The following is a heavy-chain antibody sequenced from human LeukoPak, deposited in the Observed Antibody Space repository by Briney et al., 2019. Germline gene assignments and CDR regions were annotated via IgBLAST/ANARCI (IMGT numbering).Heavy chain of an antibody. J-gene: IGHJ4*02. Sequence: GGSLRLSCAASGFTVSSNYMSWVRQAPGKGLEWVSVIYSGGSTYYADSVKGRFTISRDNSKNTLCLQMNSLRAEDTAVYYCARSIYDSINFDYWGQGTLVTVSS. CDR2: IYSGGST. D-gene: IGHD3-22*01. CDR3: ARSIYDSINFDY. V-gene: IGHV3-53*01. CDR1: GFTVSSNY.